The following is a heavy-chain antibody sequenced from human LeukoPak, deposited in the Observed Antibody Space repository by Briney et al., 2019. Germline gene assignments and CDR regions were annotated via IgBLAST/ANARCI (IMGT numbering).Heavy chain of an antibody. CDR1: GYTFTGYY. Sequence: GASVKVSCKASGYTFTGYYMHWVRQAPGQGLEWMGWINPNSGGTNYAQKFQGRVTMTRDTSISTAYMELSRLRSDDTAVYYCARESSSWYVWWFDPWGQGTLVTVSS. J-gene: IGHJ5*02. D-gene: IGHD6-13*01. V-gene: IGHV1-2*02. CDR2: INPNSGGT. CDR3: ARESSSWYVWWFDP.